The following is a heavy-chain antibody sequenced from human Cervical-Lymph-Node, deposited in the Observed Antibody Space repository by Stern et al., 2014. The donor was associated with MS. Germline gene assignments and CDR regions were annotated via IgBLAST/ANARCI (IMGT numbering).Heavy chain of an antibody. V-gene: IGHV5-51*03. CDR3: ARLPAAPIVVAEGHYFDY. J-gene: IGHJ4*02. CDR1: GYTFTRYW. D-gene: IGHD3-22*01. CDR2: IYPADSDT. Sequence: VQLMQSGAEVKNPGESLKISCKGSGYTFTRYWIGWVRQMPGKGLEWMGIIYPADSDTRYSPSFQGQVTISADKSISTAYLQWSSLKASDTAMYYCARLPAAPIVVAEGHYFDYWGQGTLVTVSS.